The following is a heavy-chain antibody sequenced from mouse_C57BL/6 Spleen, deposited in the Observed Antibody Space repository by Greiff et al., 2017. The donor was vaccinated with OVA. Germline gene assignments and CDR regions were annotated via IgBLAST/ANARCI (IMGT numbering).Heavy chain of an antibody. Sequence: QVQLQQPGAELVMPGASVKLSCKASGYTFTSYWMPWVKQRPGQGLEWIGAIDPSDSYTTYNQKFKGKSTLTVDKSSSTAYMQLSSLTSEESAVYYCARGGFDDWGQGTTLTVSS. CDR1: GYTFTSYW. V-gene: IGHV1-69*01. CDR2: IDPSDSYT. CDR3: ARGGFDD. J-gene: IGHJ2*01.